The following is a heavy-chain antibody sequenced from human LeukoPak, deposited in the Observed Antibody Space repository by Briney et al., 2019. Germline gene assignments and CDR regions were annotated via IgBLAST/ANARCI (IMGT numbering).Heavy chain of an antibody. D-gene: IGHD5-12*01. CDR2: LSPDGGTI. CDR3: VREVNVDRRFDY. V-gene: IGHV3-74*01. Sequence: GGSLRLSCVVSGFTFSSYWMHWVRQAPGKGLVWVSRLSPDGGTIDYSDSVRGRFTISRDNAKDALYLQMNSLRVDDTAVYYCVREVNVDRRFDYWGQGTLVTVSS. CDR1: GFTFSSYW. J-gene: IGHJ4*02.